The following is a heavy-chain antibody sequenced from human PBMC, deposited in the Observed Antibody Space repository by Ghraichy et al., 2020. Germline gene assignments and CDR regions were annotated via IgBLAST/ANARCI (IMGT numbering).Heavy chain of an antibody. CDR1: GGSISSSSYY. D-gene: IGHD5-12*01. Sequence: SETLSLTCTVSGGSISSSSYYWSWIRQPPGKGLEWIGSIYYSGSTYYNPSLKSRVTISVDTSKNQFSLKLSSVTAADTAVYYCARQSAYDYFFSLMRSEESQAPRWGFFDYWGQGTLVTVSS. CDR2: IYYSGST. CDR3: ARQSAYDYFFSLMRSEESQAPRWGFFDY. V-gene: IGHV4-39*01. J-gene: IGHJ4*02.